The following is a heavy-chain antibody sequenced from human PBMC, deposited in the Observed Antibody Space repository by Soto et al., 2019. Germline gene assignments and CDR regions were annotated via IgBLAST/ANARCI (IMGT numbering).Heavy chain of an antibody. V-gene: IGHV3-30*18. J-gene: IGHJ4*02. CDR1: GFTVSIYG. CDR3: ANRVGSWPFDY. D-gene: IGHD6-13*01. Sequence: EGSLRLSWAASGFTVSIYGMHWVRQAPGKGLEWVAVISYDGSNKYYADSVKGRFTISRDNSKNTLYLQMNSLRAEDTAVYYCANRVGSWPFDYWGQGTLVTVSS. CDR2: ISYDGSNK.